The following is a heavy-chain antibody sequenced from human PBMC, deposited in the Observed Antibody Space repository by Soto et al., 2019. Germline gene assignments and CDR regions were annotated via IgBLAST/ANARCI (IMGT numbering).Heavy chain of an antibody. D-gene: IGHD3-22*01. V-gene: IGHV3-23*01. CDR3: AKDAETYYYDSSGYLRFDY. CDR2: ISGSGGST. Sequence: GGSLRLSCAASGFTFSSYAMSWVRQAPGKGLEWVSAISGSGGSTYYADSVKGRFTISRDNSKNTLYLQMNSLRAEDTAVYYCAKDAETYYYDSSGYLRFDYWGQGALVTAS. J-gene: IGHJ4*02. CDR1: GFTFSSYA.